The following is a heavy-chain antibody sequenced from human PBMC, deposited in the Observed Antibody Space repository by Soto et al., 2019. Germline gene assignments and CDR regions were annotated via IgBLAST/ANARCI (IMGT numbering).Heavy chain of an antibody. D-gene: IGHD3-10*01. V-gene: IGHV5-51*01. Sequence: GESLKISCKGSGYSFTSYWIGWVRQMPGKGLEWMGIIYPGDSDTRYSPSFQGQVTISADKSVSTAYLQWSSLKASDTAMYYCARLKGSGSYLPYYYYGTDVWGQGTTVTVSS. J-gene: IGHJ6*02. CDR3: ARLKGSGSYLPYYYYGTDV. CDR1: GYSFTSYW. CDR2: IYPGDSDT.